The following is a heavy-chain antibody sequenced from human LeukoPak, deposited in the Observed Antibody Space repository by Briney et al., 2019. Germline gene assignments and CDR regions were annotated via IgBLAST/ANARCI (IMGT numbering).Heavy chain of an antibody. CDR2: IYYSGST. CDR3: ARNFQTGLDV. V-gene: IGHV4-59*01. D-gene: IGHD2/OR15-2a*01. Sequence: PSETLSLTCTISGASMSNYYWSWIRQPPGKGLEWIGYIYYSGSTNYNPSLKSRVTISVDTSKNQFSLKLSSVTAADTAVYYCARNFQTGLDVWGQGTTVTVSS. CDR1: GASMSNYY. J-gene: IGHJ6*02.